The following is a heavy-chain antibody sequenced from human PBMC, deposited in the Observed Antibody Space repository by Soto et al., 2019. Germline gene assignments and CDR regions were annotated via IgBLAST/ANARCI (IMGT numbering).Heavy chain of an antibody. CDR1: GGTFRTSA. Sequence: QVQLVQSGAEVKKPGSSVKVSCKVSGGTFRTSAISWVRQAPGQGLEWAGGIMPVFRRPKYAQNFQDRVTITADESTSTAYMELNSLKSDDTAVYYCARDKDRLQLGGNYYFILDVWGQGTAVTVSS. D-gene: IGHD1-1*01. CDR3: ARDKDRLQLGGNYYFILDV. V-gene: IGHV1-69*12. CDR2: IMPVFRRP. J-gene: IGHJ6*02.